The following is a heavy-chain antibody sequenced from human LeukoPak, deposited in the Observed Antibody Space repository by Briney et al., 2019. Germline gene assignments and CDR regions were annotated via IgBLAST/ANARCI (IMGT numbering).Heavy chain of an antibody. CDR3: ARLVVVTATYWYLDL. CDR1: GYSFTIHW. Sequence: GESLKISCKGSGYSFTIHWIAWVRQMPGKGLEWMGIISPGDSDTRYSPSFQGQVSISADKPINTAYLQWSSLKASDTAMYYCARLVVVTATYWYLDLWGRGTLVTVSS. D-gene: IGHD2-21*02. CDR2: ISPGDSDT. J-gene: IGHJ2*01. V-gene: IGHV5-51*01.